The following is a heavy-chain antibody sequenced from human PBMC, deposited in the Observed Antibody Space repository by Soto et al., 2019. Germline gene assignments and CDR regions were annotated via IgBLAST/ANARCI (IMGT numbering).Heavy chain of an antibody. CDR3: ASGKDATKTGY. V-gene: IGHV4-31*03. J-gene: IGHJ4*02. CDR1: GGSISSGDYY. CDR2: IYYTGNT. D-gene: IGHD2-15*01. Sequence: QVQLQESGPGLVKPSQTLSLTCTVSGGSISSGDYYWNWIRQHPGKGLECIGYIYYTGNTYYNPSLKSRVSISADTSNNQFSLQLSSVTAADTAVYYCASGKDATKTGYWGQGTLVTVSS.